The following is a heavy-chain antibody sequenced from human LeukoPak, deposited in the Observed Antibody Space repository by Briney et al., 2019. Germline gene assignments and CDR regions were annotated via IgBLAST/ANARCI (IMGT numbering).Heavy chain of an antibody. CDR2: TYTSGST. Sequence: SETLSLTCTVSGGSISSGSYYWGWIRQPAGKGLEWIGRTYTSGSTNYNPSLKSRVTISVDTSKNQFSLKLSSVTAADTAVYYCASWTGDYAAFDIWAKGQWSPSLQ. V-gene: IGHV4-61*02. D-gene: IGHD4-17*01. J-gene: IGHJ3*02. CDR1: GGSISSGSYY. CDR3: ASWTGDYAAFDI.